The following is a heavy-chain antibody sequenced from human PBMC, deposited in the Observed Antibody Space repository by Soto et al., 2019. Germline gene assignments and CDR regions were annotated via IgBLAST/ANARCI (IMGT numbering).Heavy chain of an antibody. CDR2: VYWTGST. Sequence: SETLSLTCSVSGDSITTNVYYWGWIRHPPGKGLQWIGNVYWTGSTFSHPSLTSRVFISVDTSKNEFSLRLTSVTAADTAVYYCARSHYTYGLLIDYWGPGTLVTVSS. CDR3: ARSHYTYGLLIDY. J-gene: IGHJ4*02. CDR1: GDSITTNVYY. D-gene: IGHD2-8*01. V-gene: IGHV4-39*01.